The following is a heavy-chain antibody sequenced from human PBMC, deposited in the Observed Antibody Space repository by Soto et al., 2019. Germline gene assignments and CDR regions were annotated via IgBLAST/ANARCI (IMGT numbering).Heavy chain of an antibody. Sequence: QVQLVESGGGVVQPGRSLRLSCAASGVTLSNFGMHWVRQAPGEGLEWVAVISRDGSTMFYADSVKGRFTISRDSSRNTLYLQMNSLGAEDTAVYHCVGEVASGYWGQGTLVTVSS. V-gene: IGHV3-30*03. CDR3: VGEVASGY. D-gene: IGHD2-21*01. CDR1: GVTLSNFG. CDR2: ISRDGSTM. J-gene: IGHJ4*02.